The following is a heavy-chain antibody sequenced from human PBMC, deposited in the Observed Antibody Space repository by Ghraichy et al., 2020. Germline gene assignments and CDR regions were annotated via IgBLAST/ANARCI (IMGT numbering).Heavy chain of an antibody. D-gene: IGHD3-3*01. CDR2: INHSGST. J-gene: IGHJ3*02. CDR1: GGSFSGYY. CDR3: AVLEWYTGRGAFDI. Sequence: SETLSLTCAVYGGSFSGYYWSWIRQPPGKGLEWIGEINHSGSTNYNPSLKSRVTISVDTSKNQFSLKLSSVTAADTAVYYCAVLEWYTGRGAFDIWGQGTMVAVSS. V-gene: IGHV4-34*01.